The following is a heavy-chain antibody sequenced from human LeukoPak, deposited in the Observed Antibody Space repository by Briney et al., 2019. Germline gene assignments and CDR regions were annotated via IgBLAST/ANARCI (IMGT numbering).Heavy chain of an antibody. J-gene: IGHJ4*02. CDR2: ISAYNDNT. D-gene: IGHD2-15*01. CDR1: GYTFTSYG. Sequence: GASVKVSCKASGYTFTSYGISWVRQAPGQGLDWMGWISAYNDNTNYAQKLQGRVTMTTDTSTSTAYMELRSLRSDDTAVYYCARVSSSGYCSGGSCYPWALSHYWGQGTLVTVSS. CDR3: ARVSSSGYCSGGSCYPWALSHY. V-gene: IGHV1-18*01.